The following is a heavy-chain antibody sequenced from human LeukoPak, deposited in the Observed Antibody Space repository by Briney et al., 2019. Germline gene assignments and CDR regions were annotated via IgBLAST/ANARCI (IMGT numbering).Heavy chain of an antibody. V-gene: IGHV4-39*07. J-gene: IGHJ6*02. Sequence: PETLSLTCTVSGGSISSSSYYWGWIRQPPGKGLEWIGSIYYSGSTYYNPSLKSRVTISVDTSKNQFSLKLSSVTAADTAVYYCARVPWLQFGSVYYGMDVWGQGTTVTVSS. CDR2: IYYSGST. D-gene: IGHD5-24*01. CDR3: ARVPWLQFGSVYYGMDV. CDR1: GGSISSSSYY.